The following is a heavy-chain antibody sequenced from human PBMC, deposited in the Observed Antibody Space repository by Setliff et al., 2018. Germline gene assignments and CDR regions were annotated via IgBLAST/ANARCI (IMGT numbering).Heavy chain of an antibody. D-gene: IGHD3-10*01. CDR3: ARDRYGSGSYLGPQNDY. J-gene: IGHJ4*02. CDR2: INAGNGNT. Sequence: ASVKVSCKASGYTFTSYAMHWVRQAPGQRLEWMGWINAGNGNTKYSQKFQGRVTITRDTSAGTAYMELSSLRSEDTAVYYCARDRYGSGSYLGPQNDYWGQGTLVTVSS. V-gene: IGHV1-3*01. CDR1: GYTFTSYA.